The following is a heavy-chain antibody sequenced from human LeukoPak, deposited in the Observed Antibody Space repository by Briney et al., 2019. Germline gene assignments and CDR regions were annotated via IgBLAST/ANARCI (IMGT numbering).Heavy chain of an antibody. Sequence: PGGTLRLSCAASGFTFSSYGMSWVRQAPGKGLEWVSAISGSGGSTYYVDSVKGRFTISRDNAKNSLYLQMNSLRAEDTAVYYCARVGSSGYYYADFDYWGQGTLVTVSS. CDR1: GFTFSSYG. V-gene: IGHV3-23*01. CDR2: ISGSGGST. D-gene: IGHD3-22*01. J-gene: IGHJ4*02. CDR3: ARVGSSGYYYADFDY.